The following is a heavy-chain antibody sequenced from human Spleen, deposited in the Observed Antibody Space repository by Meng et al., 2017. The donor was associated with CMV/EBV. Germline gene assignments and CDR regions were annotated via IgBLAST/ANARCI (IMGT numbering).Heavy chain of an antibody. CDR1: GYTFISYH. J-gene: IGHJ4*02. D-gene: IGHD3-22*01. V-gene: IGHV1-46*01. CDR2: IDTSGGSA. Sequence: CRTSGYTFISYHIHWVRQAPGRGLEWMGIIDTSGGSATYAQKIQGRVTMTRDSSTTTVYMDLSSLRSDDTAVYYCARRYDSDGPFDYWGQGTLVTVSS. CDR3: ARRYDSDGPFDY.